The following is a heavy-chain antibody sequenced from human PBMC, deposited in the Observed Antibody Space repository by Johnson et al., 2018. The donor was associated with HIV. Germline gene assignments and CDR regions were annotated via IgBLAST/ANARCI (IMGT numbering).Heavy chain of an antibody. D-gene: IGHD2-2*01. CDR1: GFTFSNAW. J-gene: IGHJ3*02. Sequence: VLLVESGGGLVKPGGSLRLSCAASGFTFSNAWMSWVRQAPGKGLEWVGCIKSKTDGGTTDYAAPVKGRLNISRDDSKNTLYLQMNSLKTEDTAVYYCTTRGFVVVPAANLHAFDIWGQGTMVTVSS. CDR2: IKSKTDGGTT. V-gene: IGHV3-15*01. CDR3: TTRGFVVVPAANLHAFDI.